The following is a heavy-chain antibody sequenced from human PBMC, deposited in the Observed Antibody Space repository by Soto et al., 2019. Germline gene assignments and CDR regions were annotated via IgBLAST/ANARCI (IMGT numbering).Heavy chain of an antibody. CDR2: IYHSGST. CDR1: GGSISSGGYS. J-gene: IGHJ6*02. CDR3: AGAGLTLSPHVYYYYGMDV. V-gene: IGHV4-30-2*01. Sequence: SETLSLTCAVSGGSISSGGYSCSWIRQPPGKGLEWIGYIYHSGSTYYNLSLKSRVTISVDRSKNQFSLKLSSVTAADTAVYYCAGAGLTLSPHVYYYYGMDVWGQGTTVTVSS.